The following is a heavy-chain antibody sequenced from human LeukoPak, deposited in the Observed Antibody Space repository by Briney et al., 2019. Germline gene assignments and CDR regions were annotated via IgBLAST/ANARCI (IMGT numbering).Heavy chain of an antibody. J-gene: IGHJ3*02. D-gene: IGHD2-2*01. V-gene: IGHV3-21*01. CDR3: ARGCSSTSWGAFDI. CDR2: ISSSSSYI. Sequence: GSLRLSCAASGFTFSSYSMNWVRQAPGKGLEWVSSISSSSSYIYYADSVKGRFTISRDNAKNSLYLQMNSLRAEDTAVYYCARGCSSTSWGAFDIWGQGTMVTVSS. CDR1: GFTFSSYS.